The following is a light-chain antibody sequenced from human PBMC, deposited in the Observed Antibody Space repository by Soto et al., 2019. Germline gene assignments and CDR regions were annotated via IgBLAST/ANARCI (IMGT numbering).Light chain of an antibody. CDR2: GAS. CDR3: QQYGSSPRT. V-gene: IGKV3-20*01. CDR1: QSVSSNY. Sequence: EIVLTQSPGTLSLSPGEGATLSCRANQSVSSNYLAWYQQKPGQAPRLLFCGASSRASGIPDRFSGSGSGTDFTLTINRLEPEDFAVYYCQQYGSSPRTFGQGTKLEIK. J-gene: IGKJ2*01.